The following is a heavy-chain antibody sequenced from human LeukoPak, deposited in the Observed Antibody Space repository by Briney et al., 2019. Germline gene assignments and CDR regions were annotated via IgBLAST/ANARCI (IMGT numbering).Heavy chain of an antibody. J-gene: IGHJ4*02. CDR3: ARRKGSSGYYYGLGY. CDR1: GYTFTGYH. V-gene: IGHV1-2*02. CDR2: INPNSGGT. Sequence: GASVKVSCKASGYTFTGYHMHWVRQAPGQGLEWMGWINPNSGGTDYAQKFQGRVTMTRDTSISTAYMELSRLRSDDTAVYYCARRKGSSGYYYGLGYWGQGTLVTVSS. D-gene: IGHD3-22*01.